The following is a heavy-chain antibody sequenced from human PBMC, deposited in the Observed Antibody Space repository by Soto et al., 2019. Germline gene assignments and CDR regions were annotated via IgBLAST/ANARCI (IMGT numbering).Heavy chain of an antibody. CDR1: GFTFSSYG. D-gene: IGHD1-26*01. Sequence: QVQLVESGGGVVQPGRSLRLSCAASGFTFSSYGMHWVRQAPGKGLEWVAVTSYGGSNKYYEDSVKGRFTISRDKSKNALYLLMNSLRAEDTAVYYCAKDWDGLELRTYYGMDVWGQGTTVTVSS. J-gene: IGHJ6*02. CDR2: TSYGGSNK. CDR3: AKDWDGLELRTYYGMDV. V-gene: IGHV3-30*18.